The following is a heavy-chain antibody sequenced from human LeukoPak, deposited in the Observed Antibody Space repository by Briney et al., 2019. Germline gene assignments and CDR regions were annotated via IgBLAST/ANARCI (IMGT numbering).Heavy chain of an antibody. CDR3: ARRATTERGHSYGLDY. V-gene: IGHV3-30*02. CDR1: AFTFSNYG. J-gene: IGHJ4*02. D-gene: IGHD5-18*01. Sequence: GGSLRLSCAASAFTFSNYGMHRVRQAPGKGLEWMAFIRYDGSNKYYADSVTGRFTISRDNAKNSLYLQMNSLRAEDTAVYYCARRATTERGHSYGLDYWGQGTLVTVSS. CDR2: IRYDGSNK.